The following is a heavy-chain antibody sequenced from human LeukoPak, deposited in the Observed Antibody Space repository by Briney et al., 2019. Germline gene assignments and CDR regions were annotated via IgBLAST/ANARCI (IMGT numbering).Heavy chain of an antibody. J-gene: IGHJ3*02. CDR1: GYTFTSYG. CDR3: ARGYYDFWSGFYHDAFDI. Sequence: ASVKVSCKASGYTFTSYGITWVRQAPGQGLEWMGWISAYNGNTNYAQKLQGRVTVTTDTSTSTAYMELRSLRSDDTAVYYCARGYYDFWSGFYHDAFDIWGQGTMVTVSS. D-gene: IGHD3-3*01. CDR2: ISAYNGNT. V-gene: IGHV1-18*01.